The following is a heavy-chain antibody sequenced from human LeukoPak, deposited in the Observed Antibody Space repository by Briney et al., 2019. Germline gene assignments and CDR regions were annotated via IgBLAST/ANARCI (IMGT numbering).Heavy chain of an antibody. CDR1: GYTFTDYY. V-gene: IGHV1-2*02. CDR2: IGPNSGGT. Sequence: GASVKVSCKASGYTFTDYYMHWVRQAPGQGLEWMGWIGPNSGGTNYAQKLQGRVTMPRDTSISTAYMDLSRLTSDDTAVYYCAREGRSSTSLDYWGQGTLVTVSS. CDR3: AREGRSSTSLDY. D-gene: IGHD2-2*01. J-gene: IGHJ4*02.